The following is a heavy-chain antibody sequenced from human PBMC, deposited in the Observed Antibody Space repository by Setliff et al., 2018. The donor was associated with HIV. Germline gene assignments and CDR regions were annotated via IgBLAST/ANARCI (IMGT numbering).Heavy chain of an antibody. D-gene: IGHD3-3*02. CDR3: ARLGGSFGIPHFDF. CDR1: GYVFSDYW. CDR2: VYPADSHT. V-gene: IGHV5-51*01. J-gene: IGHJ4*02. Sequence: GESLKLSCEVSGYVFSDYWIAWVRQTPGKGLEWIGLVYPADSHTIYSPSFQHQVTISADKSFSTAFLQWSDVKASDSGIYFCARLGGSFGIPHFDFWGQGTPVTVSS.